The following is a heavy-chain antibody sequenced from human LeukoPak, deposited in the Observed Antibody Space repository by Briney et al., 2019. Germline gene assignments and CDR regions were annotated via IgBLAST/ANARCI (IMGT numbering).Heavy chain of an antibody. Sequence: KASETLSLTCTVSGGSISSSSYYWGWIRQPPGKGLEWIGSIYYSGSTYYNPSLKSRVTISVDTAKNQCSLKLSSVTAADTAVYYCVVTVTPSAWFDPWGQGTLVTVSS. J-gene: IGHJ5*02. CDR3: VVTVTPSAWFDP. CDR2: IYYSGST. CDR1: GGSISSSSYY. V-gene: IGHV4-39*01. D-gene: IGHD4-17*01.